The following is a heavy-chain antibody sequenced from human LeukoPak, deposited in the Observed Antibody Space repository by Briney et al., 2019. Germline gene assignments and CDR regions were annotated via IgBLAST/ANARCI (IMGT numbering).Heavy chain of an antibody. J-gene: IGHJ4*02. Sequence: PSETLSLSCTVSGDSLSSGLYYWTCIPQPPGKGLESIGYIYYSGNTNYNSSMKSRANLSVDSSKNLSSLMLSSVTAAETASYYCARGLKVGYNYGYYFDFWGQGTLVTVSS. D-gene: IGHD5-24*01. CDR1: GDSLSSGLYY. V-gene: IGHV4-61*01. CDR2: IYYSGNT. CDR3: ARGLKVGYNYGYYFDF.